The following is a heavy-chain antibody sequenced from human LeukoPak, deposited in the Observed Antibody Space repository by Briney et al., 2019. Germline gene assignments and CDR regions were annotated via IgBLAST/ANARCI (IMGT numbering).Heavy chain of an antibody. Sequence: GGSLRLSCAASGFTFSSYTMSWVRQAPGKGLEWVSYADSVKGRFTVSRDNSKNTLYLQMNSLRAEDTAVYYCAKDGGLWVSAHWGDSWGRGTLVIVSS. CDR3: AKDGGLWVSAHWGDS. V-gene: IGHV3-23*01. CDR1: GFTFSSYT. D-gene: IGHD7-27*01. J-gene: IGHJ4*02.